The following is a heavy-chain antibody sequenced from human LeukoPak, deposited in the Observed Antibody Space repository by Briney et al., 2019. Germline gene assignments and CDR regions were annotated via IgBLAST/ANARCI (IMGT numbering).Heavy chain of an antibody. Sequence: PPGGSLRLSCTASGFTFGDYLMSWFRQAPGKGLEWIGFISGGTTEYAASVKGRFTISRDDSTSIAYLQMNSLTTEDTAVYYCSMGSGWLSVYWGQGTLVTVSS. V-gene: IGHV3-49*03. CDR1: GFTFGDYL. CDR2: ISGGTT. D-gene: IGHD6-19*01. J-gene: IGHJ4*02. CDR3: SMGSGWLSVY.